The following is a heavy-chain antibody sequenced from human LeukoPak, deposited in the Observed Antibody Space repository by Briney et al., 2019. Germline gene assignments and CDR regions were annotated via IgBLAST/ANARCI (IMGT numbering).Heavy chain of an antibody. CDR1: GFTFSSYG. V-gene: IGHV3-33*01. CDR3: ARVGGSGSYCTHFDY. J-gene: IGHJ4*02. D-gene: IGHD3-10*01. Sequence: PGGSLRLSCAASGFTFSSYGMHWVRQAPGKGLEWVAVIWYDGSNKYYADSVKGRFTISRDNSKNTLYLQMNSLRAEDTAVYYCARVGGSGSYCTHFDYWGQGTLVTVSS. CDR2: IWYDGSNK.